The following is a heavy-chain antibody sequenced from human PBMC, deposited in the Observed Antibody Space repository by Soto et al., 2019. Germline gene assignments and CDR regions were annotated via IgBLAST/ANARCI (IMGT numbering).Heavy chain of an antibody. CDR1: GFTFSSYG. D-gene: IGHD1-26*01. J-gene: IGHJ5*02. Sequence: QVQLVESGGGVVQPGRSLRLSCAASGFTFSSYGMHWVRQAPGKGLEWVAVISYDGSNKYYADSVKGRFTISRDNSKNTLYLQRNGLRAEDTAVYYCAKRRSGSYYGEVWFDPWGQGTLVTVSS. CDR3: AKRRSGSYYGEVWFDP. V-gene: IGHV3-30*18. CDR2: ISYDGSNK.